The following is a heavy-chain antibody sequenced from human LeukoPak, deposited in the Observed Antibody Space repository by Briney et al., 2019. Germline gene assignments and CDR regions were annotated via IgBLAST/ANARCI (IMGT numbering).Heavy chain of an antibody. J-gene: IGHJ4*02. CDR3: AREKAGITPYFDY. CDR2: IIPIFGTA. D-gene: IGHD1-20*01. Sequence: GSSVKVSCKASGGTFSSYAISWERQAPGQGLEWMGGIIPIFGTANYAQKYQGRVTITADESTSTAYMELSSRRSEDTAVYYCAREKAGITPYFDYWGQGTLVTVPS. CDR1: GGTFSSYA. V-gene: IGHV1-69*01.